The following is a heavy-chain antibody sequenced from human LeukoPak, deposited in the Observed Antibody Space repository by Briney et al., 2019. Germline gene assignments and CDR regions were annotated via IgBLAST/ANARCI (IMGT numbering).Heavy chain of an antibody. D-gene: IGHD4-17*01. CDR1: GGSISTSLDY. CDR3: ARLDYGDHKGDY. J-gene: IGHJ4*02. CDR2: IYFSGST. V-gene: IGHV4-39*01. Sequence: SETLSLTCTVSGGSISTSLDYWDWIRQPPGKGLEWIGSIYFSGSTYYTPSLKSRVTISLDTSKNQFSLKLSSVTAADTAVYYCARLDYGDHKGDYWGQGTLVTVSS.